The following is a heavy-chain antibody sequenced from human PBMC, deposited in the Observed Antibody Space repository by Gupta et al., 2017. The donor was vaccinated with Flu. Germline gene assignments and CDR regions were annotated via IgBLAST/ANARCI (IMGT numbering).Heavy chain of an antibody. CDR3: ARARGDYESGGYWGYMDV. Sequence: GKGLECVANIKQDGTVKYYVDSVKGRFTLSRDSVENSVYLQMNSLRGEDTAVYYCARARGDYESGGYWGYMDVWGNGTTVTVSS. D-gene: IGHD3-22*01. J-gene: IGHJ6*03. CDR2: IKQDGTVK. V-gene: IGHV3-7*01.